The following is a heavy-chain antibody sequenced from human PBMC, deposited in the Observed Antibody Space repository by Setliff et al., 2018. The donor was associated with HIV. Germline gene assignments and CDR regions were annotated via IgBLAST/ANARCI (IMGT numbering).Heavy chain of an antibody. CDR2: IYSSGDT. D-gene: IGHD6-13*01. V-gene: IGHV3-53*01. CDR3: ARGDVSTWYAFDL. CDR1: GFSVSVNY. J-gene: IGHJ3*01. Sequence: GGSLRLSCAASGFSVSVNYMSWVRQAPGKGLEWVSVIYSSGDTYYENSVKGRSTISRDSSKNMVFLQMNSLRVEDTALYYCARGDVSTWYAFDLWGQGTMVTVSS.